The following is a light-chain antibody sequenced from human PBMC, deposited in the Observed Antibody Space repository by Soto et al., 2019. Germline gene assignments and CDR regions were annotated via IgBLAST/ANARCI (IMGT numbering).Light chain of an antibody. J-gene: IGKJ2*01. CDR3: QQYNSFPYT. CDR1: QDINRW. Sequence: DIQMTQSPSTLSAPVGDRVTITCRASQDINRWLAWYQQKPGKAPKVLIYDASSLERGVPSRFRGSGSGTEFTLTISSLQPDDFGSYYCQQYNSFPYTFGQGTNLEIK. CDR2: DAS. V-gene: IGKV1-5*01.